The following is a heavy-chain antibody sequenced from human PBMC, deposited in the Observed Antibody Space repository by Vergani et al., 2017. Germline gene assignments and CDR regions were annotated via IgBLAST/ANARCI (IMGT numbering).Heavy chain of an antibody. J-gene: IGHJ4*02. V-gene: IGHV2-70*01. D-gene: IGHD1-26*01. Sequence: QVTLRESGPALLKPTQTLTLTCTFSGFPLNTAGMRVSWIRQTPGKALEWLAHIDWDDAKYYRTSLKTRLTISKDTSKNQVVLTMTNMVPVDTATYNCARIVGIVSTRLYCFDYWGQGTLVTVYS. CDR1: GFPLNTAGMR. CDR3: ARIVGIVSTRLYCFDY. CDR2: IDWDDAK.